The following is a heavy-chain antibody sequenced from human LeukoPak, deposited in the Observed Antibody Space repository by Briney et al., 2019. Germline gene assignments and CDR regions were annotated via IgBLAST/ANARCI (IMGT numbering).Heavy chain of an antibody. CDR1: GFTLSSYA. D-gene: IGHD2-21*01. J-gene: IGHJ4*02. CDR2: ISVSGNT. V-gene: IGHV3-23*01. CDR3: AKAPVTTCSGAYCYPFDY. Sequence: LPGGSLRLSCAASGFTLSSYAMSWVRQAPGMGLEWVSAISVSGNTYHADSVKGRFTISGDSSKNTLYLQMNRLRAEDAAVYYCAKAPVTTCSGAYCYPFDYWGQGTLVTVSS.